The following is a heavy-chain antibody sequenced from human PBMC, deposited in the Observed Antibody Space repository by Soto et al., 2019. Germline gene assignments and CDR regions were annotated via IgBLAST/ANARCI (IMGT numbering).Heavy chain of an antibody. Sequence: SETLSLTCAGYGGSFSGYYWSWIRQPPGKGLEWIGEINHSGSTNYNPSLKSRVTISVDTSKNQFSLKLSSVTAADTAVYYCARGGPVLNYYGSGSYYRSYYYYGMDVWGQGTTVTVSS. J-gene: IGHJ6*02. D-gene: IGHD3-10*01. CDR2: INHSGST. V-gene: IGHV4-34*01. CDR3: ARGGPVLNYYGSGSYYRSYYYYGMDV. CDR1: GGSFSGYY.